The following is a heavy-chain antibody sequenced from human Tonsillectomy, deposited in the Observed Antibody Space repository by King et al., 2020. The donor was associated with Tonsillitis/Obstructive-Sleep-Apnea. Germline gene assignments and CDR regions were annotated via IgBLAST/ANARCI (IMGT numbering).Heavy chain of an antibody. CDR3: ARDAQYCDGDCYSYWYFDL. V-gene: IGHV3-7*04. J-gene: IGHJ2*01. D-gene: IGHD2-21*01. Sequence: VQLVESGGGLVQPGGSLRLSCAASGFTFGSYWMSWVRQAPGKGLEWVANIKQDESEEYFVDSVKGRFTISRDNAKNSMYLQMNNLRAEDTAVYYCARDAQYCDGDCYSYWYFDLWGRGTPVTVSS. CDR1: GFTFGSYW. CDR2: IKQDESEE.